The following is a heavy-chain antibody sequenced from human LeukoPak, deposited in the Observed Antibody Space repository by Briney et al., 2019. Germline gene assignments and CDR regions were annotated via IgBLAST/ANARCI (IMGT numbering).Heavy chain of an antibody. CDR1: GYTLTELS. V-gene: IGHV1-24*01. CDR2: FDPEDGET. D-gene: IGHD4-11*01. Sequence: ASVKVSCNVSGYTLTELSMHWVRQAPGKGLEWMGGFDPEDGETIYAQKFQGRVTMTEDTSTDTAYMELSSLRSEDTAVYYCATGLPRPVHAFDIWGQGTMVTVSS. CDR3: ATGLPRPVHAFDI. J-gene: IGHJ3*02.